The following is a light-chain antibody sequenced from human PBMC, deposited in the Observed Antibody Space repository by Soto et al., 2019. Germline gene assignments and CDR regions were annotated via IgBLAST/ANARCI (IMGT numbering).Light chain of an antibody. CDR2: DAS. CDR1: QSIGTY. V-gene: IGKV3-11*01. CDR3: QQRSNWPRA. Sequence: LAQSPATLSFSPGQGATLSCRASQSIGTYLAWYQHKPGQAPRLLIFDASTLASGVPARFSGSGSGTDFTLTISSLEPEDFAVYYCQQRSNWPRAFGGGTKVDIK. J-gene: IGKJ4*01.